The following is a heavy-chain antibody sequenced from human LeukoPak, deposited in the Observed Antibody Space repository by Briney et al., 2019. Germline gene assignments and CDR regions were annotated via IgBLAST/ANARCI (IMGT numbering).Heavy chain of an antibody. V-gene: IGHV3-23*01. CDR2: ISDDGRNT. Sequence: GGSLRLSCTASGFTFSTYGMNWVRQAPGKGLEWVSSISDDGRNTYYTDSVKGRFTVSRDNSKNTLYLQMNSLRDVDTAVYYCAKRVPYSSSSVYFDYWGQGILVTVSS. J-gene: IGHJ4*02. CDR3: AKRVPYSSSSVYFDY. CDR1: GFTFSTYG. D-gene: IGHD6-6*01.